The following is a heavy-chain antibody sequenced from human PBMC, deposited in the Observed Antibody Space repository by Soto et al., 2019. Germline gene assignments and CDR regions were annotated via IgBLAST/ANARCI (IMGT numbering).Heavy chain of an antibody. V-gene: IGHV3-23*01. J-gene: IGHJ4*02. D-gene: IGHD2-15*01. CDR2: VSIGGST. Sequence: DVQLLESGGGWVQPEGSLRLSCAASGLTFSSYAMGWVRQGPGKGLEWVAVVSIGGSTHYAGSVRGRFTISRDNSKNTLSLQMNSLTAEGTAVYFCAKRRGAGGHFDYCGQGALVTVSS. CDR1: GLTFSSYA. CDR3: AKRRGAGGHFDY.